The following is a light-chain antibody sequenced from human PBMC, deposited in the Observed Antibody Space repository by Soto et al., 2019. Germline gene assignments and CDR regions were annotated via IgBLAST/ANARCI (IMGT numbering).Light chain of an antibody. CDR3: QQYNDWPPIT. Sequence: VMTQSPPTLSVSPGERATLSCRASQSVSTDLAWYQQKPGQAPRLLIYGASTRATDVPARFSGGGSGTEFTLTISSLPFEDVAIYYCQQYNDWPPITFGPGTKVDIK. CDR1: QSVSTD. J-gene: IGKJ3*01. V-gene: IGKV3-15*01. CDR2: GAS.